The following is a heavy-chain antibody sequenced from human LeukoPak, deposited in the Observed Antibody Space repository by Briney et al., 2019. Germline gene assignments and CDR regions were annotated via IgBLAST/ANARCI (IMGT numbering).Heavy chain of an antibody. J-gene: IGHJ6*03. V-gene: IGHV1-18*01. D-gene: IGHD6-13*01. CDR1: GYTFTSYG. CDR3: ARDQQLVRYYYYYYYMDV. Sequence: GASVKVSCKASGYTFTSYGISWVRQAPGQGLEWMGWISAYNGNTNYAQKLQGRVTMTTDTSTSTAYMELRSLRSDDTAVYYCARDQQLVRYYYYYYYMDVWGKGTTVTVSS. CDR2: ISAYNGNT.